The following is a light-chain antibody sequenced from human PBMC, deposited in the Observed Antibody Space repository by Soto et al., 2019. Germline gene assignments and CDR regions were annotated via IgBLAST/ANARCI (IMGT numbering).Light chain of an antibody. CDR2: DTS. Sequence: DIQMTQSPLTLSASVGDRVTITCRASHIISGWLAWYQQKAGKAPKLLIYDTSNLGSGVPPRFIGSGSGAEFTLTINSLQPDDSATYYCQQYSRYPETFGQGTTVEI. CDR3: QQYSRYPET. CDR1: HIISGW. V-gene: IGKV1-5*01. J-gene: IGKJ1*01.